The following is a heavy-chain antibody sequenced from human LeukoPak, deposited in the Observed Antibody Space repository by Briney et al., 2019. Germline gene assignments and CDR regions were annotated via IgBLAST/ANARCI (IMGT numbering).Heavy chain of an antibody. V-gene: IGHV1-8*01. Sequence: VASVKVSCKASGYTFTSYDINWVRQATGQGLEWMGWMNPNSGNTGYAQKFQGRVTMTRNTSISTAYMELSSLRSEDTAVYYCARGWKYYHGSGKQGGHNWFDPWGQGTLVTVSS. CDR1: GYTFTSYD. D-gene: IGHD3-10*01. CDR3: ARGWKYYHGSGKQGGHNWFDP. CDR2: MNPNSGNT. J-gene: IGHJ5*02.